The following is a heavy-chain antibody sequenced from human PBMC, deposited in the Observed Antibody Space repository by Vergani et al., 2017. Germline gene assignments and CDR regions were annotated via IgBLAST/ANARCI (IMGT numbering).Heavy chain of an antibody. J-gene: IGHJ5*02. CDR1: GRSIRSGSYY. D-gene: IGHD3-16*01. Sequence: QVQLQESGPGLVKPSETLSLTCTVSGRSIRSGSYYWGWIRQPAGKGLEWIGRIHSSGSTNYNPSLKSRATLSVDTSQNQFFLKLTSVTAADTAVYYCARDTSGVMEETETFDLWGRGGLVTVSS. CDR3: ARDTSGVMEETETFDL. CDR2: IHSSGST. V-gene: IGHV4-61*02.